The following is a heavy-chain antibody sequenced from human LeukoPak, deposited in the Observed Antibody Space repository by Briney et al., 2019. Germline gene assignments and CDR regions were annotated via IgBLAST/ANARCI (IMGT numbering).Heavy chain of an antibody. CDR1: GFSFSSYA. Sequence: PGRSLRLSCGASGFSFSSYAMHWVRQAPGKGLEWVAVISYDGNKETYADSVKGRFAISRDNSKNTLYLQMNSLRVEDTAVYHCARAITAMVTDYWGQGTLVTVSS. CDR3: ARAITAMVTDY. J-gene: IGHJ4*02. D-gene: IGHD5-18*01. V-gene: IGHV3-30*03. CDR2: ISYDGNKE.